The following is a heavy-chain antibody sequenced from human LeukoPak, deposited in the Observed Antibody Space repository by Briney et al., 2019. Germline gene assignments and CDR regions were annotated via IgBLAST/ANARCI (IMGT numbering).Heavy chain of an antibody. V-gene: IGHV3-9*01. Sequence: GGSLRLSCAASGFTFDDYAMHWVRPAPGKGLEWVSGINWNGDSVNYADSVKGRFTISRDNAKNSVYLRMNSLRAEDTALYCCARDLLGSWGQGTLVTVSA. CDR2: INWNGDSV. CDR1: GFTFDDYA. CDR3: ARDLLGS. J-gene: IGHJ5*02.